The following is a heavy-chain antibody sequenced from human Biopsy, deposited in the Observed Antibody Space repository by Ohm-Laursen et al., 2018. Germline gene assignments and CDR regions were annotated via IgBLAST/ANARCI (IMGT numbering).Heavy chain of an antibody. V-gene: IGHV4-34*08. CDR3: GNEVHGRDY. D-gene: IGHD2-15*01. CDR1: GKTFSDYQ. J-gene: IGHJ4*02. Sequence: SETLSLTCAVFGKTFSDYQWSWIRQPLGKGLEWIGQINQAGTTNYNPSLKSRVSISADASKYEFSLRLTSVTAADTAVYLCGNEVHGRDYWGLGAQVTVSS. CDR2: INQAGTT.